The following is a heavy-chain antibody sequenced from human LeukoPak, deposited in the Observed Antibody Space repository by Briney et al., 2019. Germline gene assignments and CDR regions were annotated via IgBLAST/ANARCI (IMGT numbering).Heavy chain of an antibody. CDR2: ISAYNGNT. CDR1: GYTFTSCG. J-gene: IGHJ4*02. CDR3: ARDPLHYYDSSSFDY. D-gene: IGHD3-22*01. Sequence: ASVKVSCKASGYTFTSCGISWVRQAPGQGLEWMGWISAYNGNTNYAQKLQGRVTMTTDTSTSTAYMELRSLRSDDTAVYYSARDPLHYYDSSSFDYWGQGTLVTVSS. V-gene: IGHV1-18*01.